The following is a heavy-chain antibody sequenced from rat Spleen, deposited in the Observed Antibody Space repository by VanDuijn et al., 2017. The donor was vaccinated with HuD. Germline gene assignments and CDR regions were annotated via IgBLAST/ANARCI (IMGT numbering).Heavy chain of an antibody. V-gene: IGHV2S8*01. CDR2: ISSGGST. J-gene: IGHJ2*01. CDR1: GFSLTSYG. Sequence: QVQLKESGPDLVQPSQTLSLTCTVSGFSLTSYGVSWVRQPPGKGLEWIAAISSGGSTYYNSVLKSRLSISRDTSKSQVFLKMNSLQTEDTAMYFCARFWPFDYWGQGVMVTVSS. CDR3: ARFWPFDY.